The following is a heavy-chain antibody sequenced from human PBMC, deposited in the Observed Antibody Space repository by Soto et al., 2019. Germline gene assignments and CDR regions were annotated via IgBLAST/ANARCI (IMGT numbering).Heavy chain of an antibody. CDR1: GFTFSSYA. CDR3: AKQLGYCSSTSCYDSPPVLDY. D-gene: IGHD2-2*01. J-gene: IGHJ4*02. CDR2: ISGSGGST. Sequence: GGSLRLSCAASGFTFSSYAMSWVRQAPGKGLEWVSAISGSGGSTYYADSVKGRFTISRDNSKNTLYLQMNSLRAEDTAVYYCAKQLGYCSSTSCYDSPPVLDYWGEGTLVTVSS. V-gene: IGHV3-23*01.